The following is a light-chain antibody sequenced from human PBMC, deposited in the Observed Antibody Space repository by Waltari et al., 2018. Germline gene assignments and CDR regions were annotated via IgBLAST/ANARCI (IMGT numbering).Light chain of an antibody. CDR1: QSVSNN. Sequence: RVMTQSPATLSVSPGESAPLSCRASQSVSNNLAWYQQKPGQAPRLLIYGASTRATDIPARFSGSGSGTEFTLTISSLQSEDFAVYYCQQYNNWLWTFGQGTKVEVK. J-gene: IGKJ1*01. CDR3: QQYNNWLWT. V-gene: IGKV3-15*01. CDR2: GAS.